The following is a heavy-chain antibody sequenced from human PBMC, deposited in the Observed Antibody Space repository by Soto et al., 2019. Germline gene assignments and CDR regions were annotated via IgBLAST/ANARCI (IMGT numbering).Heavy chain of an antibody. CDR1: GFTVSSNY. Sequence: GGSLRLSCAASGFTVSSNYMSWVRQAPGKGLEWVSVIYSGGSTYYADSVKGRFTISRDNSKNTLYLQMNSLRAEDTAVYYCARVESRYCSGGSCHLNYFDYWGQGTLVTVSS. CDR3: ARVESRYCSGGSCHLNYFDY. D-gene: IGHD2-15*01. V-gene: IGHV3-66*01. J-gene: IGHJ4*02. CDR2: IYSGGST.